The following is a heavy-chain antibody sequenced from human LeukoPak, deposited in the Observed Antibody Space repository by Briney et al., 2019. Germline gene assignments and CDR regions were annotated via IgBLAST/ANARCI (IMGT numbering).Heavy chain of an antibody. J-gene: IGHJ4*02. CDR2: IYYSGST. V-gene: IGHV4-59*12. Sequence: SETLSLTCTVSGGSISSYYWSWIRQPPGKGLEWIGYIYYSGSTNYNPSLESRVTISVDTSKIQFSLKLSSVTAADTAVYFCARNFPGVGCSGGSCYDYWGQGTLVTVSS. D-gene: IGHD2-15*01. CDR1: GGSISSYY. CDR3: ARNFPGVGCSGGSCYDY.